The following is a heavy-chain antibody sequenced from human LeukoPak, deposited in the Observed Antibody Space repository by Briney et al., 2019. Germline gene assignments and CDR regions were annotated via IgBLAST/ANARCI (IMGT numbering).Heavy chain of an antibody. Sequence: SVKVSCKASGGTFSSYAISWVRQAPGQGLEWMGGIIPIFGTANYAQKFQGRVTITADESTSTAYMELSSLRSEDTAVYYCARGPAYSSGWYGYYYYYMDVWGKGTTVTVSS. CDR3: ARGPAYSSGWYGYYYYYMDV. V-gene: IGHV1-69*13. D-gene: IGHD6-19*01. J-gene: IGHJ6*03. CDR1: GGTFSSYA. CDR2: IIPIFGTA.